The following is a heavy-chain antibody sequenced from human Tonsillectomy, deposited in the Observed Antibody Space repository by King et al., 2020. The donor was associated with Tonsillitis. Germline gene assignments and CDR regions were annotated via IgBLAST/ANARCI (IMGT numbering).Heavy chain of an antibody. J-gene: IGHJ5*02. CDR3: AKGPPEGEWLRLLGVP. D-gene: IGHD5-12*01. Sequence: VQLVESGGGLVQPGGSLRLSCAASGFTFSSYAMSWVRQAPGKGLEWVSAISGSGGSTYYADSVKGRFTISRDNSKNTLYLQMNSLRAEDTAVYYCAKGPPEGEWLRLLGVPWGQGTLVTVSS. CDR1: GFTFSSYA. CDR2: ISGSGGST. V-gene: IGHV3-23*04.